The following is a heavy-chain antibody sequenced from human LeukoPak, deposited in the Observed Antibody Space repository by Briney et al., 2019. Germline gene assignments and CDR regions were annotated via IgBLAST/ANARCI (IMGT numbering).Heavy chain of an antibody. V-gene: IGHV3-48*02. CDR3: ATNPARAYFDN. CDR2: ISRTSTNI. Sequence: SEGSLSLSCAASGFSFSSYGMNWVRQAPGKGLEWVSYISRTSTNIYYADSVKGRFTISRDNAMNSLHLQMNSLRDEDTAVYYCATNPARAYFDNWGQGALVTASS. CDR1: GFSFSSYG. J-gene: IGHJ4*02.